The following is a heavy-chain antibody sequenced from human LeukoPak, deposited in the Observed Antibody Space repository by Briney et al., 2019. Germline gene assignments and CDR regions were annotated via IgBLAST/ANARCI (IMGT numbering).Heavy chain of an antibody. V-gene: IGHV6-1*01. Sequence: HAQTLSLTCAVSGDSFSSDSAAWNWIRQPPSRGLEWLGRTYYRSKWYNDYAVSVKSRITINPDTSKNQFSLQLNSVTPEDTAVYYCARISGGYSYGDDAFDIWGQGTMVTVSS. J-gene: IGHJ3*02. D-gene: IGHD5-18*01. CDR1: GDSFSSDSAA. CDR3: ARISGGYSYGDDAFDI. CDR2: TYYRSKWYN.